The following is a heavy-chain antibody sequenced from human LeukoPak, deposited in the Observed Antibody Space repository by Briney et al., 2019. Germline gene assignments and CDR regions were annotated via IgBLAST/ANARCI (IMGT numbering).Heavy chain of an antibody. CDR1: GYSFTSYW. J-gene: IGHJ3*02. D-gene: IGHD3-22*01. CDR3: ARHYYYDSSGSYAFDI. Sequence: GESPKISCKGSGYSFTSYWIGWVRQMPGKGLEWMGIIYPGDSDTRYSPSFQGQVTISADKSISTAYLQWSSLKASDTAMYYCARHYYYDSSGSYAFDIWGQGTMVSVSS. CDR2: IYPGDSDT. V-gene: IGHV5-51*01.